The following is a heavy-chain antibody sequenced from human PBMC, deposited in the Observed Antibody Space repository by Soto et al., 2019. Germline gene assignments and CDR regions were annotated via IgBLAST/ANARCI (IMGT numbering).Heavy chain of an antibody. V-gene: IGHV4-34*01. J-gene: IGHJ4*02. D-gene: IGHD2-8*02. CDR2: INHSGST. CDR1: GGSFSGYY. CDR3: ARATVYCTRGTWYPYFDY. Sequence: SETLSLSCAVYGGSFSGYYWSWIRQPPGKGLEWIGEINHSGSTNYNPSLKSRVTISVDTSKNQFSLKLSSVTAADTAVYYCARATVYCTRGTWYPYFDYWAQRTPVTVSS.